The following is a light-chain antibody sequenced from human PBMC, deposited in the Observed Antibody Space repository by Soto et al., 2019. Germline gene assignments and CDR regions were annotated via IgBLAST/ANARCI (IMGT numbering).Light chain of an antibody. CDR2: DAS. J-gene: IGKJ5*01. CDR3: QQRSHWPPIT. CDR1: PIVSKF. Sequence: LFTQCPPTRPFSPGERAALSCRASPIVSKFLACYQQKPGQAPSLLIYDASNRANGIPARFSGSGSGTDFTLTISSLEPEDFAVYFCQQRSHWPPITFGQGTRLEIK. V-gene: IGKV3-11*01.